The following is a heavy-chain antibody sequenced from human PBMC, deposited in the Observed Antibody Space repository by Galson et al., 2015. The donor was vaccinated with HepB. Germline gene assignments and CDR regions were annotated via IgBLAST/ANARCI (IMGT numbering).Heavy chain of an antibody. CDR1: GFTFSSYA. CDR2: ISGSGGTT. V-gene: IGHV3-23*01. Sequence: SLRLSCAASGFTFSSYAMSWVRQAPGKGLEWVSVISGSGGTTDYADSVKGRFTISRDNSKNTLYLQMNSLRAEDTAVYYCAKQPASSSGWYGRRGDYFDYWGQGTLVTVSS. J-gene: IGHJ4*02. D-gene: IGHD6-19*01. CDR3: AKQPASSSGWYGRRGDYFDY.